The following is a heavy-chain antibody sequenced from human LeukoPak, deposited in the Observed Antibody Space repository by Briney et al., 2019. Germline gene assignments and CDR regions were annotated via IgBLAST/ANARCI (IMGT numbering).Heavy chain of an antibody. CDR2: ISSGSNTV. CDR1: AFTFSSYS. V-gene: IGHV3-48*04. Sequence: GGSLRLSCAASAFTFSSYSMNWVRQAPGKGLEWGSYISSGSNTVYYADSVKGRFTISRDNAKNSLYLQMSSLRAEDTAVYYCARGYSSGRSAFDIWGQGTMVTVSS. CDR3: ARGYSSGRSAFDI. D-gene: IGHD6-19*01. J-gene: IGHJ3*02.